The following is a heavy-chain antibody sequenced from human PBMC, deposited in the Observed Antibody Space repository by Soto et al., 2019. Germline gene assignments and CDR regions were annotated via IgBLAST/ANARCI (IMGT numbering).Heavy chain of an antibody. Sequence: EVQLLESGGGLVQPGGSLRLSCAASGFTFSSYAMSWVRQAPGKGLEWVSGISGSGGSIYYADSVKGRFTISRDNSKNTLYLQMNSLRVEDTALYYCAKRPAELLGWGQGTLVTVSS. J-gene: IGHJ4*02. CDR1: GFTFSSYA. D-gene: IGHD1-26*01. CDR3: AKRPAELLG. V-gene: IGHV3-23*01. CDR2: ISGSGGSI.